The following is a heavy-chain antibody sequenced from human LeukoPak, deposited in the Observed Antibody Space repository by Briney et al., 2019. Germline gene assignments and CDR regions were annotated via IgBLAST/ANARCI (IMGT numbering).Heavy chain of an antibody. CDR2: IYYSGST. J-gene: IGHJ5*02. Sequence: PSETLSLTCTVSGGSISSSSYYWGWIRQPPGKGLEWIGSIYYSGSTYYNPSLKSRVTISVDTSKNQFSLKLSPVTAADTAVYYCARPLGSGSYRWFDPWGQGTLVTVSS. D-gene: IGHD3-10*01. CDR1: GGSISSSSYY. V-gene: IGHV4-39*01. CDR3: ARPLGSGSYRWFDP.